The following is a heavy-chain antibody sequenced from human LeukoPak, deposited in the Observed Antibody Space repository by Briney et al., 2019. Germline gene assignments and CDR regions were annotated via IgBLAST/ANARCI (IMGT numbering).Heavy chain of an antibody. V-gene: IGHV4-34*01. CDR1: GGSFSGYY. CDR3: ARDAGSYLFHY. CDR2: INHRRST. J-gene: IGHJ4*02. D-gene: IGHD1-26*01. Sequence: SSETLSLTCAVYGGSFSGYYWTWIRQPPGKGLEWIGEINHRRSTKYSPSLKSRVTISVDTSKNQFSLKLSSVTAADTAVYYCARDAGSYLFHYWGQGTLVTVSS.